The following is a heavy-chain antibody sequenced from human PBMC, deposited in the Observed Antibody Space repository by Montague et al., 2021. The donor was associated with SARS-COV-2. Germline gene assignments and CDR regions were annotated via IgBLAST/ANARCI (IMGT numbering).Heavy chain of an antibody. CDR1: GFTFSSYA. CDR2: ISYDGSNK. CDR3: ARELILLYGMDV. Sequence: SLRLSCAASGFTFSSYAMHWVRQAPGKGLEWVAVISYDGSNKYYADSVKGRFTISRDNSKNTLYLQMNSLRAEDTAVYYCARELILLYGMDVWGQGTTVTVSS. V-gene: IGHV3-30*04. J-gene: IGHJ6*02. D-gene: IGHD3-3*02.